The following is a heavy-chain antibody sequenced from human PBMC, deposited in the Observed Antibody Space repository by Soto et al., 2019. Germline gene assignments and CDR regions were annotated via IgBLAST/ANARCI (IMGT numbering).Heavy chain of an antibody. V-gene: IGHV1-18*01. D-gene: IGHD3-16*01. Sequence: QVQLVQSGAEVKNPGASVKVSCKASGYTFTRYGIGWARQAPGQGLEWMGWINTYNGNTNYAQNVQGRVTLTTDTYTSTAYMELRSLRSNDTAIYYCARVDVYVTTSPQDVWGQVTTVIVSS. CDR2: INTYNGNT. CDR3: ARVDVYVTTSPQDV. CDR1: GYTFTRYG. J-gene: IGHJ6*02.